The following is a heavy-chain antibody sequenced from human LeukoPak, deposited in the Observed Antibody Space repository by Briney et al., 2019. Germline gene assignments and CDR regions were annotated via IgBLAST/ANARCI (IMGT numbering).Heavy chain of an antibody. CDR1: GDSISSSNW. V-gene: IGHV4-4*02. J-gene: IGHJ5*02. D-gene: IGHD6-6*01. Sequence: SETLSLTCAVSGDSISSSNWWNWVRQSPGKGLEWIGEIFQSGSTSYNPSLKSRVTISLDKSKNQFSLKLNSVTAADTAIYYCGRRGSYSNSSRYWFDPWGQGTLVTVSS. CDR2: IFQSGST. CDR3: GRRGSYSNSSRYWFDP.